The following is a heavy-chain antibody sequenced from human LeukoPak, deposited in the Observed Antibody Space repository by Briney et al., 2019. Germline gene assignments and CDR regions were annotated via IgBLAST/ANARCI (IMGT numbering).Heavy chain of an antibody. J-gene: IGHJ5*02. V-gene: IGHV3-23*01. CDR3: ARGSPLAVAENWFDP. CDR1: GFTFSSSA. Sequence: GGSLRLSCAASGFTFSSSAMSWVRQAPGKGLEWVSAISNNGGYTYYADSVQGQFTISRDNSKSTLYLQMNSLRAEDTAVYYCARGSPLAVAENWFDPWSRGTLVTVSS. CDR2: ISNNGGYT. D-gene: IGHD6-19*01.